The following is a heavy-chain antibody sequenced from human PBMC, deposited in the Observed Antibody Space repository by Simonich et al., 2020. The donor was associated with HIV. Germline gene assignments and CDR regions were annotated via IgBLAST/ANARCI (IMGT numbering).Heavy chain of an antibody. CDR1: GGSFSGYY. V-gene: IGHV4-34*01. Sequence: QVQLQQWGAGLLKPSETLSLTCAVYGGSFSGYYWSWIRQPPGKGLEWIGENNHSRSTNYNPSLKSRGTISVDTSKNQFSLKLSSVTAADTAVYYCARGFYQRLYYFDYWGQGTLVTVSS. CDR2: NNHSRST. D-gene: IGHD2-2*01. CDR3: ARGFYQRLYYFDY. J-gene: IGHJ4*02.